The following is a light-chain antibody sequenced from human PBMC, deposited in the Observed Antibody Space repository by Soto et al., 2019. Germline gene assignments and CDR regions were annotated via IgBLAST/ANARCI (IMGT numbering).Light chain of an antibody. CDR3: QQYNNWPRT. V-gene: IGKV3-15*01. CDR2: VAT. J-gene: IGKJ1*01. CDR1: QTINNK. Sequence: EKVLTQSPATLSVSPGEGAALSCRASQTINNKLAWYQQKPGQAPRLLIHVATTRATGIPARFSGSGSGTEFTLTISSLQSEDFAVYYCQQYNNWPRTFGQGTKVDI.